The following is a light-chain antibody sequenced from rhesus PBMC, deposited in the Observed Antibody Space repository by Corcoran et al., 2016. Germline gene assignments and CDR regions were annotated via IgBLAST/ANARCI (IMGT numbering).Light chain of an antibody. Sequence: DIQMTQSPSSLSASVGDRVTITCRASQGISNWLAWYQQKPGKAPKLLVYRASNWETGVPSRFSGSGSGTDFTLTISSLQPEDIATYYCQQHDNSPYSFGQGTKVEIK. V-gene: IGKV1-69*01. CDR3: QQHDNSPYS. J-gene: IGKJ2*01. CDR2: RAS. CDR1: QGISNW.